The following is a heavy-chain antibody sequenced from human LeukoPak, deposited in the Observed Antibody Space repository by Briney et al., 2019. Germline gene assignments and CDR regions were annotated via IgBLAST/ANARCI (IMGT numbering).Heavy chain of an antibody. CDR3: TRRVSGYSTDY. V-gene: IGHV4-39*02. Sequence: PSETLSLTCSVSDGSIYSSSYYWGWIRQPPGKGLEFIGSIYYTGSTYYNPSFKSRLTISVDTSKNHFSLKLSSVTAADTAVYYCTRRVSGYSTDYWGQGTLVTVSS. J-gene: IGHJ4*02. CDR1: DGSIYSSSYY. D-gene: IGHD3-22*01. CDR2: IYYTGST.